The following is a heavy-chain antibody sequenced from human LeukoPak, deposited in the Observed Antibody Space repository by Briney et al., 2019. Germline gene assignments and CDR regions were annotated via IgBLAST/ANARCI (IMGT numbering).Heavy chain of an antibody. D-gene: IGHD4-17*01. CDR3: ANPPYRHYVVPTV. Sequence: GGSLRLSCAASGFTFSTYAMTCVRQAPGKGLEWVSVISNSGDTYYADSVKGRFTVSRDNSKNTLYFEMNILRAEDTGVYYCANPPYRHYVVPTVWGQGTLVTVSP. J-gene: IGHJ4*02. CDR2: ISNSGDT. V-gene: IGHV3-23*01. CDR1: GFTFSTYA.